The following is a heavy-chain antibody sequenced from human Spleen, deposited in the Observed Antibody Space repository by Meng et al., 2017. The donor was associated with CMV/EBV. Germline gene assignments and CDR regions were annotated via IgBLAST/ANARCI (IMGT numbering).Heavy chain of an antibody. V-gene: IGHV1-69*08. CDR3: ARQQLVSGGFDI. J-gene: IGHJ3*02. CDR2: IIPILSTT. CDR1: GGTFSRYT. Sequence: SVKVSCKASGGTFSRYTISWARQAPGQGLEWMGRIIPILSTTKYAQKFQGRVTITADKSTSTVYMELSSLRSEDTAVYYCARQQLVSGGFDIWGQGTMVTVSS. D-gene: IGHD6-13*01.